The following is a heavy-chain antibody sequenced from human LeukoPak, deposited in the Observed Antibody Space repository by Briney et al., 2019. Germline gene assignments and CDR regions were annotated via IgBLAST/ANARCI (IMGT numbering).Heavy chain of an antibody. CDR2: IIPILGIA. CDR1: GGTFSSYA. Sequence: SVKVSCKASGGTFSSYAISWVRQALGQGLEWMGRIIPILGIANYAQKFQGRVTITADKSSSTAYMELSSLRSEDTAVYYCARDEWSGYSYGYDYWGQGTLVTVSS. V-gene: IGHV1-69*04. CDR3: ARDEWSGYSYGYDY. J-gene: IGHJ4*02. D-gene: IGHD5-18*01.